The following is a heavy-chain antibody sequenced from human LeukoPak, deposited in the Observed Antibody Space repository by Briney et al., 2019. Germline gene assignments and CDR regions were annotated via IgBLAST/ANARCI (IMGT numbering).Heavy chain of an antibody. CDR2: IYYGRTT. J-gene: IGHJ4*02. Sequence: GSLRLSCAASGFIFSNYGMNWVRQSPGKGLEWIGSIYYGRTTYYNPSLNSRVAISVVTSKNQFSLQLNSVTAADTAVYYCVRHDGRGGATMGALDSWGQGSLVTVSS. D-gene: IGHD5-12*01. CDR3: VRHDGRGGATMGALDS. CDR1: GFIFSNYG. V-gene: IGHV4-39*01.